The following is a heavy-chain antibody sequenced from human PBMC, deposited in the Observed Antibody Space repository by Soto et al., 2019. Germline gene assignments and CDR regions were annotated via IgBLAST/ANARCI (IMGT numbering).Heavy chain of an antibody. CDR3: ARAPREELYHFDS. V-gene: IGHV1-46*01. CDR2: ITPRGGAT. J-gene: IGHJ4*02. D-gene: IGHD3-3*01. CDR1: GYTFTNYY. Sequence: QVQLVQSGAEVKKPGASVKVSCKASGYTFTNYYVHWVRQAPGQGLEWMGIITPRGGATTYAQKFQGRVTMTRVTSTSTVYMELSSLRSEDTAVYFCARAPREELYHFDSWGRGTLVSVSS.